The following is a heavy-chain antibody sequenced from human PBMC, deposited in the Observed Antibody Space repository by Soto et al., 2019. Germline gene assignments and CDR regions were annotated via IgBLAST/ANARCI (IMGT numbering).Heavy chain of an antibody. J-gene: IGHJ2*01. CDR2: IKQDGSED. CDR1: GFMFSAYW. Sequence: EVQLVESGGGLVQPGGSLRLSCTASGFMFSAYWMSWVRQAPGKGLAWVANIKQDGSEDYYVDSLKGRFTISRDNGKNSLYLQMNSLRAEDTAVYYCARDFDLWGRGTLVTVSS. CDR3: ARDFDL. V-gene: IGHV3-7*01.